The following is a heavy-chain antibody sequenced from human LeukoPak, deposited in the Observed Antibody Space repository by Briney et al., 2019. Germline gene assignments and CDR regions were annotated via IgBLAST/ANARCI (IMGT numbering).Heavy chain of an antibody. CDR1: GFTFSSYE. CDR3: ARVRVERGYARFLLGYYYYMDV. Sequence: GGSLRLSCAASGFTFSSYEMNWVRQAPGKGLEWVSYISSSGSTIYYADSVKGRFTISRDNAKNSLHLKMNSLRAEDTAVYYCARVRVERGYARFLLGYYYYMDVWGKGNTVTVSS. V-gene: IGHV3-48*03. CDR2: ISSSGSTI. J-gene: IGHJ6*03. D-gene: IGHD5-12*01.